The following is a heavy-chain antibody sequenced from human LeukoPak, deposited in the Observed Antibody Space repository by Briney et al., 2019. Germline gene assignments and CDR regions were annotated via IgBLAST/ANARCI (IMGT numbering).Heavy chain of an antibody. CDR3: AREWSTYDILTGYLRP. D-gene: IGHD3-9*01. V-gene: IGHV1-69*01. CDR2: IIPIFGTA. Sequence: SVKVSCKASGGTFSSYAISWVRQAPGQGLEWMGGIIPIFGTANYAQRFQGRVTITADESTSTAYMELSSLRSEDTAVYYCAREWSTYDILTGYLRPWGQGTLVTVSS. CDR1: GGTFSSYA. J-gene: IGHJ4*02.